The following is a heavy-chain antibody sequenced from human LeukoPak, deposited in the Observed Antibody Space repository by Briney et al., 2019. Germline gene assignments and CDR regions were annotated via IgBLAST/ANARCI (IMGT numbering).Heavy chain of an antibody. CDR2: IYSGGST. CDR3: ARYFYDSSGYPYYFDY. CDR1: GFTFSSYA. Sequence: GGSLRLSCAASGFTFSSYAMHWVRQAPGKGLEWVSVIYSGGSTYYADSVKGRFTISRDNSKNTLYPQMNSLRAEDTAVYYCARYFYDSSGYPYYFDYWGQGTLVTVSS. D-gene: IGHD3-22*01. V-gene: IGHV3-53*01. J-gene: IGHJ4*02.